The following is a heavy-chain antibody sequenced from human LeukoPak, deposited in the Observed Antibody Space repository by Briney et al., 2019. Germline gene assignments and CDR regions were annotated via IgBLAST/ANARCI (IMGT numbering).Heavy chain of an antibody. CDR2: ITPHNGGT. D-gene: IGHD2-8*01. CDR1: GYTFTGYY. Sequence: GASVKVSCKASGYTFTGYYIHWVRHAPRQGLEWMVWITPHNGGTNYAQKFQGGVTMTRDTSISTTNMELSRLRSDDTAVYYCARTKILYPGWFDPWGQGTLVTVSS. V-gene: IGHV1-2*02. J-gene: IGHJ5*02. CDR3: ARTKILYPGWFDP.